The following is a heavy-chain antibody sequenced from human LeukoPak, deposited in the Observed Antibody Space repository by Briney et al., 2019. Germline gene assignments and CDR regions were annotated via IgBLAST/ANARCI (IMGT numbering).Heavy chain of an antibody. V-gene: IGHV3-21*04. CDR3: AKALEQETVIALDS. CDR2: ISSSSSYI. Sequence: GGSLRLSCAASGFTFSSYSMTWVRQAPGKGLEWVSSISSSSSYIYYADSVKGRFTISRDNAKNSPYLQMNSLRAEDTSIYFCAKALEQETVIALDSWGQGTLVTVSS. J-gene: IGHJ4*02. D-gene: IGHD3-16*02. CDR1: GFTFSSYS.